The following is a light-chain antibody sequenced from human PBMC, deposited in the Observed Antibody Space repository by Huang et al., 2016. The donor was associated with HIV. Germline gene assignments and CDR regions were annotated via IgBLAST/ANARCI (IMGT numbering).Light chain of an antibody. V-gene: IGKV2-28*01. CDR1: QSILHSNGYNY. CDR3: MQAQQTPYT. J-gene: IGKJ2*01. Sequence: DIVMTQSPLSLAVTPGEPASISCRSSQSILHSNGYNYLDWYVRKPGQSPQLLIYMGSNRASGVPYRISGGGSGVEFTLKISRVEAEDVGVYYCMQAQQTPYTFGPGTKLEIK. CDR2: MGS.